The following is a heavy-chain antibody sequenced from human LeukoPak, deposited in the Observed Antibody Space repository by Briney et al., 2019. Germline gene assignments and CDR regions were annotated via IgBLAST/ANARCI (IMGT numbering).Heavy chain of an antibody. V-gene: IGHV3-23*01. CDR2: ISGSGGST. D-gene: IGHD3-10*01. CDR1: GFTFSSYA. J-gene: IGHJ4*02. Sequence: GGSLRLSCAASGFTFSSYAMSWVRQAPGKGLEWVSAISGSGGSTYYADSVKGRFTISRDNSKNSLYLQMNSLRAEDTALYYCAKDIFTMVRGVVDYWGQGTLVTVSS. CDR3: AKDIFTMVRGVVDY.